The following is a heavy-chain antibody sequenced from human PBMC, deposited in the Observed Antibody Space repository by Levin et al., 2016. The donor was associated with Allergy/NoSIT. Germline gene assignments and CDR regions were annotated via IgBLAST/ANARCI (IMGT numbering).Heavy chain of an antibody. D-gene: IGHD6-19*01. CDR3: ARDRSLRLLNRRYSSGWSY. V-gene: IGHV1-18*01. J-gene: IGHJ4*02. Sequence: WVRQAPGQGLEWMGWISAYNGNTNYAQKLQGRVTMTTDTSTSTAYMELRSLRSDDTAVYYCARDRSLRLLNRRYSSGWSYWGQGTLVTVSS. CDR2: ISAYNGNT.